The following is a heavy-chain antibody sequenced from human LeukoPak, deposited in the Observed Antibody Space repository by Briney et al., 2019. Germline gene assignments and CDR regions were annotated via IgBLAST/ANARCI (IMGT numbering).Heavy chain of an antibody. CDR3: ARVLAVAGRNWYFDL. J-gene: IGHJ2*01. V-gene: IGHV3-13*04. CDR2: IGTAGDT. D-gene: IGHD6-19*01. Sequence: GGSLRLSCAASGFIFSSYDMHWVRQATGKGLEWVSAIGTAGDTYYPGSVKGRFTISRENAKNSLYLQMNSLGAGDTAVYYCARVLAVAGRNWYFDLWGHGTLVTVSS. CDR1: GFIFSSYD.